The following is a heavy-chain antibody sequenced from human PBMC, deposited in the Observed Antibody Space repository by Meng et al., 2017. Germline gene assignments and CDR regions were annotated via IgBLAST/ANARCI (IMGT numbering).Heavy chain of an antibody. V-gene: IGHV4-34*01. CDR2: INHSGST. D-gene: IGHD6-13*01. Sequence: GSLRLSCAVYGGSFSGYYWSWIRQPPGKGLEWIGEINHSGSTNYNPSLKSRVTISVDTSKNQFSLKLSSVTAADTAVYYCARDVALVWDPASDSSSLPGGMDVWGQGTMVTVSS. CDR3: ARDVALVWDPASDSSSLPGGMDV. J-gene: IGHJ6*02. CDR1: GGSFSGYY.